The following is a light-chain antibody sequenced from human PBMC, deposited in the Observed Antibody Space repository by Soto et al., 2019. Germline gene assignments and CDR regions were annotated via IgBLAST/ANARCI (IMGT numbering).Light chain of an antibody. J-gene: IGKJ5*01. Sequence: IVLSQSPGTLSVSPGERVTLSCRGSQTFTSGHLAWYQQRPGQAPRLLIYAASSRATGSPDRFSGGGSGTDFTLTISRLEPEDFAVYYCQQYGYSPITFGQGTRLEIK. V-gene: IGKV3-20*01. CDR3: QQYGYSPIT. CDR1: QTFTSGH. CDR2: AAS.